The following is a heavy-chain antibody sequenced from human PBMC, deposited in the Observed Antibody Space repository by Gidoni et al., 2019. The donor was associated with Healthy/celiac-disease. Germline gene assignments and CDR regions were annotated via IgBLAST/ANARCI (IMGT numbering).Heavy chain of an antibody. V-gene: IGHV3-23*01. CDR3: AKDTGYRPDYFDY. D-gene: IGHD3-9*01. J-gene: IGHJ4*02. Sequence: TISRDNSKNTLYLQMNSLRAEDPAVYYCAKDTGYRPDYFDYWGQGTLFTVSS.